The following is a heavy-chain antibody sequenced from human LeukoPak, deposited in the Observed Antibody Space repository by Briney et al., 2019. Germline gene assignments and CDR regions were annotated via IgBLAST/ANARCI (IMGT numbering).Heavy chain of an antibody. CDR3: AREGSGYPYCPSTSCPRLYYGMDV. V-gene: IGHV3-11*01. CDR2: ISSSGSTI. CDR1: GFTFSDYY. D-gene: IGHD2-2*01. Sequence: PGGSLRLSCAASGFTFSDYYMSWIRQAPGKGLEWVSYISSSGSTIYYADSVKGRFTISRDNAKNSLYLQMNSLRAEDTAVYYCAREGSGYPYCPSTSCPRLYYGMDVWGLGTTVTVSS. J-gene: IGHJ6*02.